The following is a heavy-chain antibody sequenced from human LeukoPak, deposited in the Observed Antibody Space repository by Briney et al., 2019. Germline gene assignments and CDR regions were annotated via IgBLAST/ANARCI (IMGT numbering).Heavy chain of an antibody. CDR3: AKDMPYASGSYQWSFDY. CDR2: INWNGGST. CDR1: GFTFDDYG. J-gene: IGHJ4*02. D-gene: IGHD3-10*01. V-gene: IGHV3-20*04. Sequence: GGSLRLSCAASGFTFDDYGMSWVRQAPGKGLEWVSGINWNGGSTGYADSVKGRFTISRDNAKNTLYLQMNSLRAEDTAVYYCAKDMPYASGSYQWSFDYWGQGTLVTVSS.